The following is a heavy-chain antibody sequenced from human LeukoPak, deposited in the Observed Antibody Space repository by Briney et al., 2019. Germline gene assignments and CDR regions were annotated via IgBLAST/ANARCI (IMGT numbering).Heavy chain of an antibody. CDR1: GGSLTGYS. CDR2: VNHTGGI. Sequence: PSETLSLTCAVYGGSLTGYSRSWIRQSPGKGLEWIGEVNHTGGITYNPSLRSRVTVSRDTSKNQVSLKLTSVTAADTGVYYCARDGGTRLGFDPWGQGTLVTVSS. D-gene: IGHD3-16*01. J-gene: IGHJ5*02. CDR3: ARDGGTRLGFDP. V-gene: IGHV4-34*01.